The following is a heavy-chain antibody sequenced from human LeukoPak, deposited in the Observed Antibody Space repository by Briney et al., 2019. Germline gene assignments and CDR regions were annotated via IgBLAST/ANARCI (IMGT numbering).Heavy chain of an antibody. D-gene: IGHD3-16*01. Sequence: GGSLRLSCVASGFTFKNYAMHWVRQAPGKGLEWVAFIRYDGSHTYYADSVKGRFTISRDNSKNTLYLQMNNLRAEDTAVYYCAKNNKQLGLRFPHFDYWGQGTLVTVSS. V-gene: IGHV3-30*02. CDR3: AKNNKQLGLRFPHFDY. CDR2: IRYDGSHT. J-gene: IGHJ4*02. CDR1: GFTFKNYA.